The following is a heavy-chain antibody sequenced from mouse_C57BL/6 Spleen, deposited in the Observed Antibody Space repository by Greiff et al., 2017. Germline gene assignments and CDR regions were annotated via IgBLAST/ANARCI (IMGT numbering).Heavy chain of an antibody. J-gene: IGHJ4*01. CDR2: INPYNGGT. D-gene: IGHD3-2*02. Sequence: VQLQQSGPVLVKPGASVKMSCKASGYTFTDYYMNWVKQSHGKSLEWIGVINPYNGGTSYNQKFKGKATLTVDKSSSTAYMELNSLTSEDSAVYYCAREAPFYYAMDYWGQGTSVTVSS. CDR1: GYTFTDYY. CDR3: AREAPFYYAMDY. V-gene: IGHV1-19*01.